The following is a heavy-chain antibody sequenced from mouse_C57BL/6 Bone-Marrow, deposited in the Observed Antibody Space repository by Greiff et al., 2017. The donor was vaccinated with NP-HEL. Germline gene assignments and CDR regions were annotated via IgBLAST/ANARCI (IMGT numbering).Heavy chain of an antibody. Sequence: VKLVESGAELVRPGTSVKMSCKASGYTFTNYWIGWAKQRPGHGLEWIGDIYPGGGYTNYNEKFKGKATLTADKSSSTAYMQFSSLTSEDSAIYYCARSGYYGSSIDYWGHGTTLTVSS. CDR2: IYPGGGYT. D-gene: IGHD1-1*01. CDR1: GYTFTNYW. J-gene: IGHJ2*01. V-gene: IGHV1-63*01. CDR3: ARSGYYGSSIDY.